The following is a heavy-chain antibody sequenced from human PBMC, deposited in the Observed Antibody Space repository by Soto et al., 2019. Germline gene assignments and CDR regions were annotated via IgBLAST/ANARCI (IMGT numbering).Heavy chain of an antibody. V-gene: IGHV3-48*02. CDR2: ISSSSSTR. J-gene: IGHJ5*02. D-gene: IGHD1-26*01. CDR1: GFTFSSYS. Sequence: WGTLRLSCAASGFTFSSYSMNWVRQAPGKGLEWVSYISSSSSTRYYADSVKGRFTISRDNAKNSLYLQMNSLRDEDTAVYYCARKRYSGSHFLNWLYXWGQVTRFTVS. CDR3: ARKRYSGSHFLNWLYX.